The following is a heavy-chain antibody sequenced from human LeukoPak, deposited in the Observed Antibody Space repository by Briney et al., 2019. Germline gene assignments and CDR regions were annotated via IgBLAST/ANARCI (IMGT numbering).Heavy chain of an antibody. V-gene: IGHV3-64*02. CDR1: GFSFRNYA. Sequence: GGSLRLSCVASGFSFRNYAIHWVRQAPGKGLEYVSVINTDGRITYYADSVKGRFTISSDNSKNTVYLQMGSLRGEDMAVYYCTRDGGSFCDFDYWGQGALVTVSS. CDR3: TRDGGSFCDFDY. J-gene: IGHJ4*02. CDR2: INTDGRIT. D-gene: IGHD1-26*01.